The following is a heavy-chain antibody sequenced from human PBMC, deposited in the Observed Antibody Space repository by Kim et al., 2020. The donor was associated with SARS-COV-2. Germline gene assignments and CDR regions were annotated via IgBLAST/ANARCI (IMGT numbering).Heavy chain of an antibody. CDR1: GGSISSYY. V-gene: IGHV4-59*08. CDR2: IYYSGST. D-gene: IGHD4-17*01. Sequence: SETLSLTCTVSGGSISSYYWSWIRQPPGKGLEWIGYIYYSGSTNYNPSLKSRVTISVDTSKNQFSLKLSSVTAADTAVYYCARQNRGDYPYYYGMDVWGQGTTVTVSS. J-gene: IGHJ6*02. CDR3: ARQNRGDYPYYYGMDV.